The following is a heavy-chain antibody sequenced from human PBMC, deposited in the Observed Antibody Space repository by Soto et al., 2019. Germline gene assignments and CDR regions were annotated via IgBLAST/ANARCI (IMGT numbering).Heavy chain of an antibody. CDR3: AAMATVTTDEGY. Sequence: GGSLRLSCAASGFTFNNYWMHWVRQDPGKGLVWVSRISSDGSSTNYADSVKGRFAISRDNAKNTLYLQMNSLRAEDTAVYYCAAMATVTTDEGYWGQGTLVTVSS. D-gene: IGHD4-4*01. V-gene: IGHV3-74*01. CDR1: GFTFNNYW. J-gene: IGHJ4*02. CDR2: ISSDGSST.